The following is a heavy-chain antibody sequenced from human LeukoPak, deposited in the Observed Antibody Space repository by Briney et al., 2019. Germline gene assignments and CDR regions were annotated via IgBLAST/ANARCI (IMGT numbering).Heavy chain of an antibody. CDR1: GGSISSYY. D-gene: IGHD3-3*01. J-gene: IGHJ6*03. Sequence: SETLSLTCTVSGGSISSYYWSWIRQPAGKGLEWIGRIYTSGSTNYNPSLKSRVTMSVHTSKNQFSLKLSPVTAADTAVYYCARSWSGPDYYYYYMDVWGKGTTVTISS. CDR2: IYTSGST. CDR3: ARSWSGPDYYYYYMDV. V-gene: IGHV4-4*07.